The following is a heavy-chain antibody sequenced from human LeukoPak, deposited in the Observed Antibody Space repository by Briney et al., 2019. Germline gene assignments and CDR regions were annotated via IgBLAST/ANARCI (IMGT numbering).Heavy chain of an antibody. CDR3: ARDGDMVRGVLDAFDI. J-gene: IGHJ3*02. Sequence: SETLSLTCTVPGGSISSYYWSWIRQPAGKGLEWIGRIYTSGSTNYNPSLKSRVTMSVDTSKNQFSLKLSSVTAADTAVYYCARDGDMVRGVLDAFDIWGQGTMVTVSS. CDR1: GGSISSYY. V-gene: IGHV4-4*07. D-gene: IGHD3-10*01. CDR2: IYTSGST.